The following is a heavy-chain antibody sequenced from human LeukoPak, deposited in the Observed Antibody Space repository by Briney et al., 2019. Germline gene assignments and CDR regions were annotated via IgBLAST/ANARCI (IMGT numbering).Heavy chain of an antibody. J-gene: IGHJ4*02. Sequence: GGSLRLSCAASGFTFSSYWMHWVRQAPGKGLAWVSRINSDGSSTSYADSVKGRFTISRDNAKNTLYLQMNSLRAEDTAVYYCARSGMLDYWGQGTLVTVSS. CDR2: INSDGSST. CDR1: GFTFSSYW. D-gene: IGHD1-26*01. V-gene: IGHV3-74*01. CDR3: ARSGMLDY.